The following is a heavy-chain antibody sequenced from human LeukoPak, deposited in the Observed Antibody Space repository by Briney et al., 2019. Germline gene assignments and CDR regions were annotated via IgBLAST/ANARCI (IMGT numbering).Heavy chain of an antibody. CDR3: ARVIAVPGTHAFDI. J-gene: IGHJ3*02. CDR2: IYTSGST. CDR1: GGSISSGSYY. Sequence: SETLSLTCTVSGGSISSGSYYWSWIRQPAGKGLEWIGRIYTSGSTNYNPSLKSRVTISVDTSKNQFSLKLSSVTAADTAVYYCARVIAVPGTHAFDIWGQGTMVTVSS. V-gene: IGHV4-61*02. D-gene: IGHD6-19*01.